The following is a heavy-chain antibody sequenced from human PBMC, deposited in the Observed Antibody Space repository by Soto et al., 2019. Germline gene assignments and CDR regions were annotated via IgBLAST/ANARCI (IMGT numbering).Heavy chain of an antibody. CDR2: IIPIFGTA. CDR3: ARDTTVVNLDYYYRMDV. J-gene: IGHJ6*04. Sequence: SVKVSCRGSGCTFSGYAIXLVRHSPGEGLEWMGGIIPIFGTANYAQKFQGRVTITADKSTSTAYMELSSLRSEDTALYYCARDTTVVNLDYYYRMDVWGKATTLT. CDR1: GCTFSGYA. V-gene: IGHV1-69*06. D-gene: IGHD4-17*01.